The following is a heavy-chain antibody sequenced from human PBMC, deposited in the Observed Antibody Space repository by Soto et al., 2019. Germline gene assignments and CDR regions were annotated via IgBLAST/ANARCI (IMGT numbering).Heavy chain of an antibody. CDR2: IYYSGST. J-gene: IGHJ4*02. CDR3: ARMTYYYDSSGYQNSR. D-gene: IGHD3-22*01. V-gene: IGHV4-59*08. CDR1: GGSISSYY. Sequence: TLSLTCTVSGGSISSYYWSWIRQPPGKGLEWIGCIYYSGSTNYNPSLKSRVTISVDTSKNQFSLKLSSVTAADTAVYYCARMTYYYDSSGYQNSRWGQGTLVTVSS.